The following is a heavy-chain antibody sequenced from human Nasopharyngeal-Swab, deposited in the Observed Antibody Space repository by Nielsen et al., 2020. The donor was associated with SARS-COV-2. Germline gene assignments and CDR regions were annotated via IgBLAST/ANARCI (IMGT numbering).Heavy chain of an antibody. CDR3: AREVGAGFLDH. CDR2: ISTTGFTT. CDR1: EFTFSSYS. J-gene: IGHJ4*02. D-gene: IGHD6-19*01. V-gene: IGHV3-48*04. Sequence: GESLKISYAAFEFTFSSYSMSWVRQAPGKGLEWISYISTTGFTTFYADSVTGRFTISRDDAKNSVYLQMNSLRADDTAVYYCAREVGAGFLDHWGQGTPVTVSS.